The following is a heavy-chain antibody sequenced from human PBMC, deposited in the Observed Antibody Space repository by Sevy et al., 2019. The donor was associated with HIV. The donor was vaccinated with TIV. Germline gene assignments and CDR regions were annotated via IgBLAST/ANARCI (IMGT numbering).Heavy chain of an antibody. J-gene: IGHJ6*02. CDR3: ARVVGYVSGNYYKYYYDLDV. Sequence: GGSLRLSCAASGFSFNSYDMNGVRLAPRKGLEWVSSISSVGTIIYYGDSVRGRFSISRDNAKKSLYLQMNNLRVEDTAVYYCARVVGYVSGNYYKYYYDLDVWGQGTTVTVSS. CDR2: ISSVGTII. CDR1: GFSFNSYD. V-gene: IGHV3-21*01. D-gene: IGHD3-10*01.